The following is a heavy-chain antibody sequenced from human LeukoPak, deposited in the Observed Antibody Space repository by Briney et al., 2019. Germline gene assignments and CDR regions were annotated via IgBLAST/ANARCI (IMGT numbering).Heavy chain of an antibody. CDR3: ARDLTGTTGWFDP. J-gene: IGHJ5*02. Sequence: ASVTVSCKASGYTFTGYYMHWVRQAPGQGLEWMGWINPNSGGTSYAQKFQGRVTMTRDTSISTAYMELSRLRSDDTAVYYCARDLTGTTGWFDPWGQGTLVTVSS. CDR1: GYTFTGYY. CDR2: INPNSGGT. D-gene: IGHD1-7*01. V-gene: IGHV1-2*02.